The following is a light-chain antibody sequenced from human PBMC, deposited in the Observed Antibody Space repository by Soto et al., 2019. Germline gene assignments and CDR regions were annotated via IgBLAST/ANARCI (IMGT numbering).Light chain of an antibody. V-gene: IGKV3-15*01. Sequence: IVVWRFPVEMYVSPGERATLSCRASQSVSRNLACYQKKPGQAPRLLIYGASTGATGIPARFSGSGSGTDLSLTISSLQSEDFAVYYCLQRAGWSPTFGGVNKVDIK. CDR2: GAS. CDR1: QSVSRN. CDR3: LQRAGWSPT. J-gene: IGKJ4*01.